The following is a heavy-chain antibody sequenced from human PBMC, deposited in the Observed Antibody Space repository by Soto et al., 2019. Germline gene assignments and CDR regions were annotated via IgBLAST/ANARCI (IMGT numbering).Heavy chain of an antibody. CDR2: MNPNSGNT. Sequence: ASVKVSCKASGYTFTSYDINWVRQATGQGLEWMGWMNPNSGNTGYAQKFQGRVTMTRNTSISTAYMELSSLRSEDTAVYYCARGGSYYDFWSGTVTDDYWGQGTLVTVSS. V-gene: IGHV1-8*01. CDR3: ARGGSYYDFWSGTVTDDY. D-gene: IGHD3-3*01. J-gene: IGHJ4*02. CDR1: GYTFTSYD.